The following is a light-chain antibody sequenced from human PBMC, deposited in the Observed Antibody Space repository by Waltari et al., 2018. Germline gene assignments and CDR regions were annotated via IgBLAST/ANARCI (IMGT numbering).Light chain of an antibody. CDR2: VNSEASH. CDR3: QTWGNGFRI. Sequence: QLLRTQSPSASASLGASVKLTCPLLTVYSRFAVTFHHQQPAKGIRYLMKVNSEASHTRGAGIPDRFSASTSGAERHLTISSLQSEDEADYYCQTWGNGFRIFGGGTKLTV. V-gene: IGLV4-69*01. J-gene: IGLJ2*01. CDR1: TVYSRFA.